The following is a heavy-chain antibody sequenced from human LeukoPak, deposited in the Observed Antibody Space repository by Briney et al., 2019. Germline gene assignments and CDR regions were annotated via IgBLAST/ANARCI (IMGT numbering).Heavy chain of an antibody. CDR1: GFTFSSYG. Sequence: GGSLRLSCAASGFTFSSYGMHWVRQAPGKGLEWVAFIRSDGTNKYYADSVKGRFTISRDNSKNTLYLQMNSLRAADTAVYYCAKDEWVTNYALDYWGQGTLVTVSS. J-gene: IGHJ4*02. D-gene: IGHD4/OR15-4a*01. CDR2: IRSDGTNK. V-gene: IGHV3-30*02. CDR3: AKDEWVTNYALDY.